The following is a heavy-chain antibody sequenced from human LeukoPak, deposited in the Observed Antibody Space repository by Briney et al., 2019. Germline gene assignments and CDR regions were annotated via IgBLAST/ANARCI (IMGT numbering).Heavy chain of an antibody. CDR1: GFTFTSSA. V-gene: IGHV1-58*01. J-gene: IGHJ4*02. D-gene: IGHD6-13*01. Sequence: SVKVSCKASGFTFTSSAVQWVRQARGQRLEWIGWIVVGSGNTNYAQKFQERVTITRDMSTSTAYMELSSLRSEDTAVYYCAAGVGIAAAGTDYWGQGTLVTVSS. CDR2: IVVGSGNT. CDR3: AAGVGIAAAGTDY.